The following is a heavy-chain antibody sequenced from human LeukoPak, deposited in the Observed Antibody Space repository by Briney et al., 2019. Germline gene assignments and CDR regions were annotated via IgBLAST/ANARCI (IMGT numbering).Heavy chain of an antibody. V-gene: IGHV3-9*01. CDR3: AKDIPARFDP. Sequence: GGSLRLSCAASGFTFDDYAMHWVRQAPGKGLEWVSGISWNSGSIGYADSVKGRFTISRDNAKNSLYLQMNRLRAEDTALYYCAKDIPARFDPWGQGTLVTVSS. CDR2: ISWNSGSI. CDR1: GFTFDDYA. J-gene: IGHJ5*02.